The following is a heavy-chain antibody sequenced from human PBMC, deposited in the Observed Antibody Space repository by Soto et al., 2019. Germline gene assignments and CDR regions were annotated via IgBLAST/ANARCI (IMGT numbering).Heavy chain of an antibody. V-gene: IGHV3-15*01. CDR2: IKSTKDGGAR. CDR1: GFMFSSAW. Sequence: EVQVVESGGDLVEPGGSLRLSCVTSGFMFSSAWISWVRQAPGKGLEWVARIKSTKDGGARDYAAPVNGRFSISRDDSKSTVYLQMNSRRVEDTALYYCVEGWNDFWGQGTLVTVSS. CDR3: VEGWNDF. D-gene: IGHD1-1*01. J-gene: IGHJ4*02.